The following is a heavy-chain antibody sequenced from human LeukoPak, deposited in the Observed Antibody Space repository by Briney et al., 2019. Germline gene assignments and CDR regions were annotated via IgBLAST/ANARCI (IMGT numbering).Heavy chain of an antibody. CDR2: IYYSGST. CDR3: ARDQAAQGELENWFDP. J-gene: IGHJ5*02. V-gene: IGHV4-39*07. D-gene: IGHD1-26*01. CDR1: GGSISSSSYY. Sequence: SETLSLTCTVSGGSISSSSYYWGWIRQPPGKGLEWIGSIYYSGSTYYNPSLKSRVTISVDTSKNQFSLKLSSVTAADTAVYYCARDQAAQGELENWFDPWGQGTLVTVSS.